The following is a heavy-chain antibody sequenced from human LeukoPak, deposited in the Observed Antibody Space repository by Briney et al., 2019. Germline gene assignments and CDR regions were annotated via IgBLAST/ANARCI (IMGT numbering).Heavy chain of an antibody. CDR2: INPSGGST. Sequence: ASLKVSCKASGYTFTSYYMYWVRQAPGQGLEWMGIINPSGGSTSYAQKFEGRVTMTRDTSTSTVYMELSSLRSEDTAVYYCARAVGHYGDYDAFDIWGQGTMVTVSS. CDR3: ARAVGHYGDYDAFDI. J-gene: IGHJ3*02. D-gene: IGHD4-17*01. V-gene: IGHV1-46*01. CDR1: GYTFTSYY.